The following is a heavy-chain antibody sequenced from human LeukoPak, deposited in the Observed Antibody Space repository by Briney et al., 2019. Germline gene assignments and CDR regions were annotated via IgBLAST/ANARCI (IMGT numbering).Heavy chain of an antibody. CDR3: ATGTDSSGYNLDY. J-gene: IGHJ4*02. CDR1: GFTFSGYG. Sequence: TGGSLRLSCSASGFTFSGYGMHWVRQAPGKGLEWMGGFDPEDGETIYAQKFQGRVTMTEDTSTDTAYMELSSLRSEDTAVYYCATGTDSSGYNLDYWGQGTLVTVSS. V-gene: IGHV1-24*01. D-gene: IGHD3-22*01. CDR2: FDPEDGET.